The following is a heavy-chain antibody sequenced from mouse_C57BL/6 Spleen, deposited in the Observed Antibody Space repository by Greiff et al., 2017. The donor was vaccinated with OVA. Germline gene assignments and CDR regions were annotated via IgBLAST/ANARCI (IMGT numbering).Heavy chain of an antibody. D-gene: IGHD2-12*01. CDR2: IYPGDGDT. V-gene: IGHV1-80*01. CDR3: ARLGLRRRGLDY. Sequence: QVQLQQSGAELVKPGASVKISCKASGYAFSSYWMNWVKQRPGKGLEWIGQIYPGDGDTNYNGKFKGKATLTADKSSSTAYMQLSSLTSEGSAVYFCARLGLRRRGLDYWGQGTTLTVSS. CDR1: GYAFSSYW. J-gene: IGHJ2*01.